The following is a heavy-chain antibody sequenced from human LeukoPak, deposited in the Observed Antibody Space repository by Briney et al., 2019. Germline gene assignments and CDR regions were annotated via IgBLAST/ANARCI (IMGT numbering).Heavy chain of an antibody. Sequence: GESLKISCKGSGYSFTSYWIGWVRQMPGKGLEWMGIIYPGDSDTRYSPSFQGQVTISADKSISTAYLQWSSLKASDTATYYCARRGGDGYNPGAFDIWGQGTMVTVSS. J-gene: IGHJ3*02. CDR2: IYPGDSDT. V-gene: IGHV5-51*01. CDR3: ARRGGDGYNPGAFDI. CDR1: GYSFTSYW. D-gene: IGHD5-24*01.